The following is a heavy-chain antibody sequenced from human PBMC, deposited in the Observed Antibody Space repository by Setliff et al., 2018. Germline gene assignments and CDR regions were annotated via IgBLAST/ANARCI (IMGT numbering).Heavy chain of an antibody. D-gene: IGHD2-2*01. CDR3: TRHEDRNKCTSSSCYRENDAFDV. CDR1: GYIFTNYW. J-gene: IGHJ3*01. CDR2: IYPGDSDT. Sequence: PGESLKISCKASGYIFTNYWIGWVRQMPGKGLEWMGVIYPGDSDTRYSPSFQGQVTVSADKSINTAYLQWSSLKASDTATYYCTRHEDRNKCTSSSCYRENDAFDVLGQGAKVTVSS. V-gene: IGHV5-51*01.